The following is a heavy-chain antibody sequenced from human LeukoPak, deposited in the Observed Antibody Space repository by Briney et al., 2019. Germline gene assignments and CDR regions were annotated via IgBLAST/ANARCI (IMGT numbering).Heavy chain of an antibody. CDR1: GGSISSSSYY. Sequence: SETLSLTCTVSGGSISSSSYYWGWIRQPPGKGLEWIGSIYYSGSTYYNPSLKSRVTISVDTSKNQFSLKLSSVTAADTAVYYCARVSGYATGGDFFDIWGQGTRVIVSS. V-gene: IGHV4-39*01. CDR3: ARVSGYATGGDFFDI. D-gene: IGHD6-25*01. CDR2: IYYSGST. J-gene: IGHJ3*02.